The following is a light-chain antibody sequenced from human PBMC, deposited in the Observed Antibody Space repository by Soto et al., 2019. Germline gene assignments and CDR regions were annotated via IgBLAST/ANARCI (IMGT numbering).Light chain of an antibody. J-gene: IGLJ2*01. V-gene: IGLV2-14*01. Sequence: QSALTQPASVSGSPGQSITISCTGTSSDVGGYNYVSWYQQNPGKAPKLIIYEVTHRPSGVSDRFSGSKSGNTASLTISGLQTEDEADYYCSSYADTNNLVFGGGTKLTVL. CDR2: EVT. CDR3: SSYADTNNLV. CDR1: SSDVGGYNY.